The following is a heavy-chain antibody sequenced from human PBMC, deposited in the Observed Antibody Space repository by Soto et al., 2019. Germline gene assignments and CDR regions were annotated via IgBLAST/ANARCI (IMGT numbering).Heavy chain of an antibody. V-gene: IGHV4-4*02. J-gene: IGHJ4*02. CDR3: ARDQGSHPGD. D-gene: IGHD6-13*01. CDR1: GLSISSDNW. Sequence: QVQLQESGPGLVRPSGTVSLTCAVSGLSISSDNWWSWVRQPPGKGLEWIGEIHHSGSTNYNPSLKRRVTMSVVPSKDLFSLTLNSVTAADTAFYYRARDQGSHPGDWGQGTLVSVSS. CDR2: IHHSGST.